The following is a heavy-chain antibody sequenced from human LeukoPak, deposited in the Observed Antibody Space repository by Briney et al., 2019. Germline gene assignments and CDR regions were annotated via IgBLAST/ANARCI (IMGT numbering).Heavy chain of an antibody. Sequence: PGGSLRLSCAASGFTFSSYAMSCGRQGPGKGLGRGSAISGSGGSTYYADSVKGRFTISRDNSKNTLYLQMNSLRAEDTAVYYCASEIAVAGPFDYWGQGTLVTVSS. D-gene: IGHD6-19*01. CDR1: GFTFSSYA. CDR2: ISGSGGST. V-gene: IGHV3-23*01. J-gene: IGHJ4*02. CDR3: ASEIAVAGPFDY.